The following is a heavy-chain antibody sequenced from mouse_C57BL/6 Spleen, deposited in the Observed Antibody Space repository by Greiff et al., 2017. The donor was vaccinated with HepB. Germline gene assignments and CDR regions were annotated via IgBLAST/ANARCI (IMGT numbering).Heavy chain of an antibody. V-gene: IGHV1-22*01. D-gene: IGHD2-1*01. CDR2: INPNNGGT. J-gene: IGHJ2*01. Sequence: EVQLQQSGPELVKPGASVKMSCKASGYTFTDYNMHWVKQSPGKSLEWIGYINPNNGGTSYNQKFKGKATLTVNKSSSTAYMELRSLTSEDSAVYDCAREDFYHGTLDYWGQGTTLTVSS. CDR3: AREDFYHGTLDY. CDR1: GYTFTDYN.